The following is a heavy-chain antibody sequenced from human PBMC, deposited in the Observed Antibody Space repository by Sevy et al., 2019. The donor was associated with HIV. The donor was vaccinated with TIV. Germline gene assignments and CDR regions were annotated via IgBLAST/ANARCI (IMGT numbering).Heavy chain of an antibody. CDR3: ARGGLDSNWFRSFDY. J-gene: IGHJ4*02. V-gene: IGHV3-53*01. D-gene: IGHD6-13*01. CDR2: IYSGGSK. CDR1: GLTVDSNY. Sequence: GGSLRLSCAVSGLTVDSNYMSWVRQAPGKGLEWVSIIYSGGSKYYADTVKGRFTSSTDNSKNTLDLQMNSLRAEDTAVYYCARGGLDSNWFRSFDYWGQGTLVTVSS.